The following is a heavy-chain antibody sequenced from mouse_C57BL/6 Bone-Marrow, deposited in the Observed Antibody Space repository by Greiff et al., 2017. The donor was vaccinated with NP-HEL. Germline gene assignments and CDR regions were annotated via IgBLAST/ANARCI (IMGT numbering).Heavy chain of an antibody. CDR1: GYTFTDYE. CDR2: IDPETGGT. Sequence: QVQLKQSGAELVRPGASVTLSCKASGYTFTDYEMHWVKQTPVHGLEWIGAIDPETGGTAYNQKFKGKAILTADKSSSTAYMELRSLTSEDSAVYYCTRRRGYTGKAWFAYWGQGTLVTVSA. CDR3: TRRRGYTGKAWFAY. D-gene: IGHD3-1*01. J-gene: IGHJ3*01. V-gene: IGHV1-15*01.